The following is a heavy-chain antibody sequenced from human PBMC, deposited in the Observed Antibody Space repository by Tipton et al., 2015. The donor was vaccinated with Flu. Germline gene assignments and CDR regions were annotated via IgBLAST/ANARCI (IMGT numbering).Heavy chain of an antibody. V-gene: IGHV4-39*01. CDR1: GGSISSSSYY. CDR3: ARRHIVVVIADDAFDI. D-gene: IGHD2-21*01. J-gene: IGHJ3*02. Sequence: TLSLTCTVSGGSISSSSYYWGWIRQPPGKGLEWIGSIYYSGSTYYNPSLKSRVTISVDTSKNQFSLKLSSVTAADTAVYYCARRHIVVVIADDAFDIWGQGTMVTVSS. CDR2: IYYSGST.